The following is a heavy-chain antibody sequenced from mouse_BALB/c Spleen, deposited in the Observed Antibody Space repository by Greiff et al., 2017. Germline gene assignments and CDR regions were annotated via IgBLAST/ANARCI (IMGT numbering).Heavy chain of an antibody. CDR2: INPGSGGT. Sequence: VQLQQSGAELVRPGTSVKVSCKASGYAFTNYLIEWVKQRPGQGLEWIGVINPGSGGTNYNEKFQGKATLTADKSSSTAYMQLSSLTSDDSAVYFCERGRLPHAMDYWGQGTSVTVSS. D-gene: IGHD2-2*01. CDR3: ERGRLPHAMDY. J-gene: IGHJ4*01. V-gene: IGHV1-54*03. CDR1: GYAFTNYL.